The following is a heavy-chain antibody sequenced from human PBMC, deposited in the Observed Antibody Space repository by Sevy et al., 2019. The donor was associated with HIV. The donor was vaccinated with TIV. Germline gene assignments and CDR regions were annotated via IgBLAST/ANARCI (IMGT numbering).Heavy chain of an antibody. CDR3: ARGRVPGATTLDY. J-gene: IGHJ4*02. CDR2: ISRGSSIM. Sequence: GGSLRLSCAASGFILSSYELNWVRQAPGKGLEWVSYISRGSSIMYYADSVKGRVTLSRNDATNSFYLKMNTLRVEDTAFYYCARGRVPGATTLDYWGQGTLVTVSS. CDR1: GFILSSYE. V-gene: IGHV3-48*03. D-gene: IGHD3-10*01.